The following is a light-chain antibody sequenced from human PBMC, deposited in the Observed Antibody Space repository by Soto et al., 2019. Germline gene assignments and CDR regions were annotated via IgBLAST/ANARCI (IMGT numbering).Light chain of an antibody. Sequence: IVLTQSPATLSVSPGERATLSCRASQSVSSNLAWYQQKPGQAPRLLIYGASTRATGIPARFSGSGSGTEFTLTISSLQSEDFAVYYCQQYNNWPRRTFGQGTKVDI. J-gene: IGKJ1*01. CDR2: GAS. V-gene: IGKV3-15*01. CDR3: QQYNNWPRRT. CDR1: QSVSSN.